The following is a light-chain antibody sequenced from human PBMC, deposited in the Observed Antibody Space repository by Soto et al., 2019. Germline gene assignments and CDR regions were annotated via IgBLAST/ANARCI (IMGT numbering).Light chain of an antibody. V-gene: IGLV5-45*01. J-gene: IGLJ1*01. CDR3: MIWHSSAYV. CDR1: SGINVGTYR. Sequence: QSVLTQPPSLSASPGASTSLTCTLSSGINVGTYRIYWYQQKPGSPPQYLLRYKSDSDKLQGSGVPSRSSGSKDASANAGILLISGLQSEDEDDCSCMIWHSSAYVFGTGTKVTVL. CDR2: YKSDSDK.